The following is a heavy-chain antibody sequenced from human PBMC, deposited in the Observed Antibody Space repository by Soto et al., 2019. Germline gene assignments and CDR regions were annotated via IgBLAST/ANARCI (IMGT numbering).Heavy chain of an antibody. CDR3: AHVLGYCSGGSCYSGPSDY. J-gene: IGHJ4*02. D-gene: IGHD2-15*01. CDR2: IYWDDDQ. CDR1: GFSLTTRGVS. Sequence: QITLKESGPTLVKPTQPLTLTCTFSGFSLTTRGVSVVWIRQPPGKALEWLALIYWDDDQRYSPSLKSRLTITKDTSKNQVVLTMTNMDPVDTATYYCAHVLGYCSGGSCYSGPSDYWGQGTLVTVSS. V-gene: IGHV2-5*02.